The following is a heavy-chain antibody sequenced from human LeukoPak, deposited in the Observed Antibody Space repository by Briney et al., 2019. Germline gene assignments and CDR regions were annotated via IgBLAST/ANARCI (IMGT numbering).Heavy chain of an antibody. V-gene: IGHV3-9*01. CDR1: GFTFSSYG. J-gene: IGHJ4*02. CDR2: ISWNSGSI. Sequence: GGSLRLSCAASGFTFSSYGMHWVRQAPGKGLEWVSGISWNSGSIGYADSVKGRFTISRDNAKNSLYLQMNSLRAEDTALYYCAKDISRAVGSPDYWGQGTLVTVSS. CDR3: AKDISRAVGSPDY. D-gene: IGHD6-19*01.